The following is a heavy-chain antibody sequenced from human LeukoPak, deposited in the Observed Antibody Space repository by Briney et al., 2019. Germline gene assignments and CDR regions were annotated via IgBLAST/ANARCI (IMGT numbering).Heavy chain of an antibody. CDR3: ARGGGDIVVVPAAMDDAFDI. CDR1: GASTSSSF. Sequence: SETLSLTCTVSGASTSSSFWSWIRQSPGKGLEWIGRIYTSGSTNYNPSLKSRVTISVDTSKNQFSLKLSSVTAADTAVYYCARGGGDIVVVPAAMDDAFDIWGQGTMVTVSS. D-gene: IGHD2-2*01. J-gene: IGHJ3*02. CDR2: IYTSGST. V-gene: IGHV4-4*08.